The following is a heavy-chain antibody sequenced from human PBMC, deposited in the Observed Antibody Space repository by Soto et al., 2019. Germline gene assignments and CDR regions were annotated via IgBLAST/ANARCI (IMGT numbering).Heavy chain of an antibody. CDR3: AHRRGTVTSIRAHDAFDI. V-gene: IGHV2-5*02. CDR2: IYWDDDK. J-gene: IGHJ3*02. D-gene: IGHD4-17*01. CDR1: GFSLSTSGVG. Sequence: QITLKESGPTLVKPTQTLTLTCTFSGFSLSTSGVGVGWIRQPPGKALEWLALIYWDDDKRYSPSLKSRLTITKDTSKNQVVLTMTNMEPVDTATYYCAHRRGTVTSIRAHDAFDIWGQGTMVTVSS.